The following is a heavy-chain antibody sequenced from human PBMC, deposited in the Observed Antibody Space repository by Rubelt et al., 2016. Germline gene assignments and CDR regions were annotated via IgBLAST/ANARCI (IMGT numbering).Heavy chain of an antibody. D-gene: IGHD2-21*02. Sequence: QESGPGLVKPSETLSLTCTVSGDSITSFYWSWIRQPPGKALEWLAIIYWDDDKRYRPSLQNRLNITKDNSKNQVVLTMTHLDPVDNATYYWAHTRTAESWPCLSFDYWGQGTLVTVSS. V-gene: IGHV2-5*08. CDR1: GDSITSFYW. CDR2: IYWDDDK. CDR3: AHTRTAESWPCLSFDY. J-gene: IGHJ4*02.